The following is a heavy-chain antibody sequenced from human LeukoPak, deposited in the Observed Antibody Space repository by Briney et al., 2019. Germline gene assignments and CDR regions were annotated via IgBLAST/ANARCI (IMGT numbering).Heavy chain of an antibody. V-gene: IGHV3-66*01. CDR2: IYSGGST. CDR3: ARGGGAEAFDI. Sequence: GGSLRLSCAASGFTVSSNYMSWVRQAPGKELEWVSVIYSGGSTNYADSVKGRFTISRDNSKNTLYLQMNSLRVEDTAVYYCARGGGAEAFDIWGQGTMVTVSS. CDR1: GFTVSSNY. J-gene: IGHJ3*02. D-gene: IGHD2-21*01.